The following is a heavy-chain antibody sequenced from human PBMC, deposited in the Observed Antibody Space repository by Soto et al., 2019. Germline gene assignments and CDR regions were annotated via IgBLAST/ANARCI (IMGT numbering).Heavy chain of an antibody. CDR3: TRDASRDSSARGWFDP. V-gene: IGHV3-21*01. D-gene: IGHD6-13*01. J-gene: IGHJ5*02. Sequence: EVHLVESGGGLVKPGGSLRLSCADSGFTFRSFTMNCVRQAPGKGLEWVSTISSNSAYIYYTDALRGRFTISRDNAKNSLHLQMNSLRAEDTAVYYYTRDASRDSSARGWFDPWGPGTLVTVPS. CDR2: ISSNSAYI. CDR1: GFTFRSFT.